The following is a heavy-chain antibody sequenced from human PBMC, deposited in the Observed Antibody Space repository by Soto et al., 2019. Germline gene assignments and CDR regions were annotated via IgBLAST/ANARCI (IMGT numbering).Heavy chain of an antibody. V-gene: IGHV3-64*01. Sequence: EVQLAESGGGLAQPGGSLRLSCAASGFTLSGYAMDWVRQAPGKGLEYVSGISSNGVGTYYANSVQGRFTISRDNSKNTVYLQIASLRPEDMAVYYCAGRARPDFYYMDVWGKGTTVTVSS. J-gene: IGHJ6*03. D-gene: IGHD6-6*01. CDR2: ISSNGVGT. CDR3: AGRARPDFYYMDV. CDR1: GFTLSGYA.